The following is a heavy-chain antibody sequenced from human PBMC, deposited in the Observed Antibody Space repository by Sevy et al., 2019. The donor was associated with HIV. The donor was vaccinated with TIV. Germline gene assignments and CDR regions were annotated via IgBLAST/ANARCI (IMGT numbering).Heavy chain of an antibody. V-gene: IGHV1-69*04. D-gene: IGHD3-22*01. CDR3: ARTYYYDSSGYPPYYFDY. CDR2: IIPILGIA. Sequence: ASVKVSCKASGGTFSSYAISWVRQAPGQGLEWMGRIIPILGIANYAQKFQGRVTIIADKSTSTAYMELGSLRSEDTAVYYCARTYYYDSSGYPPYYFDYWGQGTLVTVSS. J-gene: IGHJ4*02. CDR1: GGTFSSYA.